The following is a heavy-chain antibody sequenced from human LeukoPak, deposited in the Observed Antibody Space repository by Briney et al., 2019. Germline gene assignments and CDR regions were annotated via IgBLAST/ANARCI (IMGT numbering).Heavy chain of an antibody. Sequence: PGGSLRLSCAASGFTFSSYWMHWVRHAPGKGLVWVSRINTDGSSTSYADSVKGRFTISRDNAKNTLYLQMNSLRAEDTAVYYCARPRGEWELQAFDIWGRGTMVTVSS. CDR1: GFTFSSYW. CDR3: ARPRGEWELQAFDI. V-gene: IGHV3-74*01. CDR2: INTDGSST. J-gene: IGHJ3*02. D-gene: IGHD1-26*01.